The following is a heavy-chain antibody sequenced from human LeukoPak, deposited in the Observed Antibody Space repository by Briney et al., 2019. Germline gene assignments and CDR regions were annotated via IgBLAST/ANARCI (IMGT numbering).Heavy chain of an antibody. D-gene: IGHD3-22*01. CDR3: TRSNSGYYLYFFEY. CDR2: IRGKAYGGTT. CDR1: GFTSNDYA. V-gene: IGHV3-49*04. J-gene: IGHJ4*02. Sequence: PGRSLRLSCTASGFTSNDYALSWVRQAPGKGLEWLGFIRGKAYGGTTEYAASVKGRFTISRDDSKSIAYLQMNSLKTEDTAVYFCTRSNSGYYLYFFEYWGQGTLVSVSS.